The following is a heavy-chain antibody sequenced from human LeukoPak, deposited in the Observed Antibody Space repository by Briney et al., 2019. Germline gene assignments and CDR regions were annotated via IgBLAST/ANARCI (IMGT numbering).Heavy chain of an antibody. V-gene: IGHV4-34*01. J-gene: IGHJ3*02. CDR2: INHSGST. CDR3: ARLWWLIDAFDI. D-gene: IGHD2-15*01. Sequence: SETLSLTCAVYGGSFSGYYWSWIRQPPGKGLEWIGEINHSGSTNYNPSLKSRVTISVDTPKNQFSLKLSSVTAADTAVYYCARLWWLIDAFDIWGQGTMVTVSS. CDR1: GGSFSGYY.